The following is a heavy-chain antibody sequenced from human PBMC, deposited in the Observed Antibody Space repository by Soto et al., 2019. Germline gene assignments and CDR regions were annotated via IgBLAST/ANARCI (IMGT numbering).Heavy chain of an antibody. D-gene: IGHD3-16*01. Sequence: EVQLLESGGGLVQAGGSVRLSCAASGLTFSSFEMSWVRQAPGRGLEWVSFISDDSSRTYYADAVKGRFTISRDNSKHTLYLQMNSLTAEDTAVYACVKGGWLDFWGQGTLVTVSS. CDR2: ISDDSSRT. J-gene: IGHJ5*01. V-gene: IGHV3-23*01. CDR3: VKGGWLDF. CDR1: GLTFSSFE.